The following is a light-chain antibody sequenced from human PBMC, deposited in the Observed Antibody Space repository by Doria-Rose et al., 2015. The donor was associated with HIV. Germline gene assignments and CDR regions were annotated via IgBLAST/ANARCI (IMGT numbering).Light chain of an antibody. V-gene: IGKV4-1*01. CDR3: QQYYSGYT. CDR1: QSVLYSSNNKNY. CDR2: WAS. J-gene: IGKJ2*01. Sequence: PDSLAVSLGERATINCKSSQSVLYSSNNKNYLAWYQHKPGQPPKLLIYWASTRESGVPDRFSGSGSGTDFTLTISSLQAEDVAVYYCQQYYSGYTVGQGTKRESK.